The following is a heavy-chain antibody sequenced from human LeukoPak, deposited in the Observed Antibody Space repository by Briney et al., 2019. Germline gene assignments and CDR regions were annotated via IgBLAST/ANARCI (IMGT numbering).Heavy chain of an antibody. D-gene: IGHD2-2*02. CDR3: ARVEGYCSSTSCYTTFDY. V-gene: IGHV4-59*01. CDR2: IYYSGST. J-gene: IGHJ4*02. Sequence: KPSETLSLTCTVSGGSISSYYWSWIRQPPGKGLEWIGYIYYSGSTNYNPSLKSRVTISVDTSKNQFSLKLSSVTAADTAVYYCARVEGYCSSTSCYTTFDYWGQGTLVTVSS. CDR1: GGSISSYY.